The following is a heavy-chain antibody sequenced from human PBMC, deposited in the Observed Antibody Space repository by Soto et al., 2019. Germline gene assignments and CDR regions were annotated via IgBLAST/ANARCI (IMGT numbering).Heavy chain of an antibody. J-gene: IGHJ4*02. V-gene: IGHV4-31*03. CDR2: ILYSGST. Sequence: SETLSLTCTVSGGSISRGGYYWSWIRHPPGKGLEWIGYILYSGSTFYSPSLKSRVTISVDTARNQFSLNLRSVTAADTAVYYCARVEFSSSWYRESHFDSWGQGTLVTVSS. D-gene: IGHD6-13*01. CDR3: ARVEFSSSWYRESHFDS. CDR1: GGSISRGGYY.